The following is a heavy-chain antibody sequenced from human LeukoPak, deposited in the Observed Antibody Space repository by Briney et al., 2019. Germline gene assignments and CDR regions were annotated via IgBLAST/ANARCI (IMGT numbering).Heavy chain of an antibody. V-gene: IGHV3-64*01. Sequence: GGSLRLSCAASGFTFSSYAMHWVRQAPGKGLEYVSAISSNGGSTYYANSVKGRFTISRDNSENTLYLQMGSLRAEDMAVYYCARDPKDCSSTSCYPGAYWGQGTLVTVSS. CDR3: ARDPKDCSSTSCYPGAY. CDR2: ISSNGGST. D-gene: IGHD2-2*01. J-gene: IGHJ4*02. CDR1: GFTFSSYA.